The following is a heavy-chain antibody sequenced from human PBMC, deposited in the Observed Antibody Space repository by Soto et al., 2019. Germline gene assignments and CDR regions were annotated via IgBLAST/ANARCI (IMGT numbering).Heavy chain of an antibody. J-gene: IGHJ5*02. CDR3: ARDRGYSSSWYPNNWFDP. V-gene: IGHV1-2*02. D-gene: IGHD6-13*01. CDR1: GYTFTGYY. Sequence: QVQLVQCGAEVKKPGDSVKVSCKASGYTFTGYYMHWVRQAPGQGLEWMGWINPNSGGTNYAQKFQGRVTMTRDTSISTAYMELSRLRSDDTAVYYCARDRGYSSSWYPNNWFDPWGQGTLVTVSS. CDR2: INPNSGGT.